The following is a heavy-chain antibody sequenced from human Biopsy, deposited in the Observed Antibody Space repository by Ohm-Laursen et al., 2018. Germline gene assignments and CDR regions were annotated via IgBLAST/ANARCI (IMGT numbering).Heavy chain of an antibody. Sequence: SLRLSCAASGFSVSSYDMNWVRQAPGKGLEWISYISETSSHIYDADSVRGRFTVARDIAKSSLYLQLNSLRVEDTAVYYCARDSSRRAREGGMDVWGQGTTVTVSS. V-gene: IGHV3-21*01. CDR1: GFSVSSYD. CDR2: ISETSSHI. CDR3: ARDSSRRAREGGMDV. D-gene: IGHD6-6*01. J-gene: IGHJ6*02.